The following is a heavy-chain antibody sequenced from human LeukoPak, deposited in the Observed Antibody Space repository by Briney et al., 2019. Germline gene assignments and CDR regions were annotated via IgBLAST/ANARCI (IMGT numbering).Heavy chain of an antibody. CDR3: ARWNAVAATFDY. V-gene: IGHV1-46*01. CDR1: GYTFTGYY. J-gene: IGHJ4*02. D-gene: IGHD6-19*01. Sequence: ASVKVSCKASGYTFTGYYMHWVRQAPGQGLEWMGIINPSGGSTSYAQKFQGRVTMTRNTSISTAYMELSSLRSEDAAVYYCARWNAVAATFDYWGQGTLVTVSS. CDR2: INPSGGST.